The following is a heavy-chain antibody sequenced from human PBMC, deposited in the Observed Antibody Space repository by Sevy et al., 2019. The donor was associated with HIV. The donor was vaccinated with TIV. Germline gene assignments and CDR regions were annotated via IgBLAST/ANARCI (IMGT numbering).Heavy chain of an antibody. J-gene: IGHJ6*02. CDR1: GFTFSTYW. CDR2: INEDGTEK. Sequence: GGSLRLSCAASGFTFSTYWMSWFRQAPGKGLEWVANINEDGTEKFYVDSVKGRFTMSRGNAKISLYLQMNSLRAEDAAVYYCARDNATVSRRGLRYYYYGTDVWGQGTTVTVSS. D-gene: IGHD2-2*01. V-gene: IGHV3-7*01. CDR3: ARDNATVSRRGLRYYYYGTDV.